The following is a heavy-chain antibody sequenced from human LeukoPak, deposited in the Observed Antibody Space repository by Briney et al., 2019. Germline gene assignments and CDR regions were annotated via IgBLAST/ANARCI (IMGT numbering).Heavy chain of an antibody. D-gene: IGHD5-24*01. CDR2: IYYSGST. Sequence: SETLSLTCTVSGGSISSYYWSWIRQPPGKGLEWIGYIYYSGSTNYNPSLKSRVTISVDTSKNQFSLKLSSVTAADTAVYYCARVVRDGHNYYFDYWGQGTLVTVSS. CDR3: ARVVRDGHNYYFDY. J-gene: IGHJ4*02. CDR1: GGSISSYY. V-gene: IGHV4-59*01.